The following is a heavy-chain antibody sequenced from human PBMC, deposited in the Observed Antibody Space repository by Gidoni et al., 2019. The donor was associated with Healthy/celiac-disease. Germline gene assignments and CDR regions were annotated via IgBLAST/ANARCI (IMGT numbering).Heavy chain of an antibody. V-gene: IGHV1-69*02. D-gene: IGHD4-17*01. CDR2: IIPILGRA. J-gene: IGHJ4*02. CDR3: ATYPTTARRLVFDY. CDR1: GGNFSSYT. Sequence: QVQLVQSGAEVKKPGSSVKVSCKASGGNFSSYTSSWVRQATGQGLEWMGRIIPILGRANYAQKFQGRVTITADKSTSTAYMELSSLRSEDTAVYYCATYPTTARRLVFDYWGQGTLVTVSS.